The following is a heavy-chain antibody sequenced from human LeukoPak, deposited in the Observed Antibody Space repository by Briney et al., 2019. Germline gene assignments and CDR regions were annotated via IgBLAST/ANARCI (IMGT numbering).Heavy chain of an antibody. Sequence: SVKVSCKASGGTFSSYAISWVRQAPGQGLEWMGGIIPIFGTANYAQKFQGRVTMTRDTSTSTVYMELSSLRSEDTAVYYCARDHGDGYNLWGQGTLVTVSS. D-gene: IGHD5-24*01. CDR1: GGTFSSYA. CDR3: ARDHGDGYNL. CDR2: IIPIFGTA. V-gene: IGHV1-69*05. J-gene: IGHJ4*02.